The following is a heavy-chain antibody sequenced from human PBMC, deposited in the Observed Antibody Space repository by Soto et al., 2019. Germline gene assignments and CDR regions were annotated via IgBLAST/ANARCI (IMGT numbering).Heavy chain of an antibody. CDR2: IKQDGSEK. CDR3: ARVEDITTTVTTFWYFDL. V-gene: IGHV3-7*01. CDR1: GFTFSSYW. Sequence: GGSLRLSCAASGFTFSSYWMSWVRQAPGKGLEWVANIKQDGSEKYYVDSVKGRFTISRDNAKNSLYLQLNSLRAEDTAVYYCARVEDITTTVTTFWYFDLWGRGTLVTDSS. D-gene: IGHD4-17*01. J-gene: IGHJ2*01.